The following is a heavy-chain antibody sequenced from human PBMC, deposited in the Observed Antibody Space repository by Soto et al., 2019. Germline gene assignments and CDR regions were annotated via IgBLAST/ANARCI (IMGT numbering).Heavy chain of an antibody. CDR1: RFRFSDYG. Sequence: PGGSLRLSCAASRFRFSDYGMHWVRQAPGKGLEWVSLISYDGSNKYYADSVKGRFTISRDNSENTLYLQLNSLRPEDTAVYYCAKDSYPEHQLITYLDDWGQGTQVTVSS. D-gene: IGHD6-13*01. CDR2: ISYDGSNK. CDR3: AKDSYPEHQLITYLDD. J-gene: IGHJ4*02. V-gene: IGHV3-30*18.